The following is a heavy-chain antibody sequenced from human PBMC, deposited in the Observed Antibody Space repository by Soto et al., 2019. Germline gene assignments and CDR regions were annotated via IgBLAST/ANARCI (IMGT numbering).Heavy chain of an antibody. CDR2: IYYSGST. D-gene: IGHD3-22*01. CDR1: GGSISSSSYY. Sequence: PSETLSLTCTVSGGSISSSSYYWGWIRQPPGKGLEWIGSIYYSGSTYYNPSLKSRVTISVDTSKNQFSLKQSSVTAAATAVYYCARLWLLPHGFYYFDYWRQGTLATVSS. J-gene: IGHJ4*02. CDR3: ARLWLLPHGFYYFDY. V-gene: IGHV4-39*01.